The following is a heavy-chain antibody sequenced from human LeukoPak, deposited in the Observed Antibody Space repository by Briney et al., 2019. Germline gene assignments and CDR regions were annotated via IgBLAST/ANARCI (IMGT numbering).Heavy chain of an antibody. CDR3: ARDKGATVTTIYYYYMDV. J-gene: IGHJ6*03. CDR1: GFTFSSYW. V-gene: IGHV3-30-3*01. D-gene: IGHD4-11*01. Sequence: GGSLRLSCAASGFTFSSYWMHWVRQAPGKGLEWVAVISYDGSNKYYADSVKGRFTISRDNSKNTLYLQMNSLRAEDTAVYYCARDKGATVTTIYYYYMDVWGKGTTVTVSS. CDR2: ISYDGSNK.